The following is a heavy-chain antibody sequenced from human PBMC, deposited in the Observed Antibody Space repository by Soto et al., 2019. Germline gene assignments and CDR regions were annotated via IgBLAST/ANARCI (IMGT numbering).Heavy chain of an antibody. V-gene: IGHV3-23*01. Sequence: GGSLRLSCSASGFTFSSYAMTWVRQAPGKGLEWASGVSGTGGSAYYADSVKGRFTISRDKSTNTLYLHMNSLRAEDTAVYYCARGSAYSDYDFEYWGQGTLVTVSS. CDR3: ARGSAYSDYDFEY. CDR1: GFTFSSYA. J-gene: IGHJ4*02. D-gene: IGHD4-17*01. CDR2: VSGTGGSA.